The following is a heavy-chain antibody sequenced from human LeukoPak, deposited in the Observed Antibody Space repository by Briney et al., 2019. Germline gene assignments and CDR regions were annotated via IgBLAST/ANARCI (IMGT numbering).Heavy chain of an antibody. CDR2: MYHSGNT. J-gene: IGHJ4*02. CDR1: GGSISSSSYY. V-gene: IGHV4-39*07. Sequence: PSETLSLTCTVSGGSISSSSYYWGWIRQPPGKGLEWIASMYHSGNTYYNPSLRSRVTMSLDESKSHLSLNLASVTAADTAVYYCSRESGPFSPFGHWGQGILVTVTS. CDR3: SRESGPFSPFGH. D-gene: IGHD1-26*01.